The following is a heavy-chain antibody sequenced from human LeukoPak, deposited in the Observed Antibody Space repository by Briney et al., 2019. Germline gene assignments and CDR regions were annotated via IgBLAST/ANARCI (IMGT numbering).Heavy chain of an antibody. Sequence: SETLSLTCAVYGGSFSGYYWSWIRQPPGKGLEWIGEINHSGSTNYNPPLKSRVTISVDTSKNQFSLKLSSVTAADTAVYYCARRWFGDAFDYWGQGTLVTVSS. V-gene: IGHV4-34*01. CDR2: INHSGST. CDR1: GGSFSGYY. CDR3: ARRWFGDAFDY. J-gene: IGHJ4*02. D-gene: IGHD3-10*01.